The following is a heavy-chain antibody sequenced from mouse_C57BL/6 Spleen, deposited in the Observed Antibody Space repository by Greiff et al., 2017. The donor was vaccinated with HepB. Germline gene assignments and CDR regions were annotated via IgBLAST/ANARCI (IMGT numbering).Heavy chain of an antibody. J-gene: IGHJ4*01. CDR2: IYPGDGDT. CDR1: GYAFSSSW. CDR3: ARSGTTVVPYAMDY. Sequence: VQLQQSGPELVKPGASVKISCKASGYAFSSSWMNWVKQRPGKGLEWIGRIYPGDGDTNYNGKFKGKATLTADKSSSTAYMQLSSLTSEDSAVYFCARSGTTVVPYAMDYWGQGTSVTVSS. D-gene: IGHD1-1*01. V-gene: IGHV1-82*01.